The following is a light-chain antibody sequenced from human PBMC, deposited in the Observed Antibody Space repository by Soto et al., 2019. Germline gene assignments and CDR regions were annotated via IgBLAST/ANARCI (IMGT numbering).Light chain of an antibody. J-gene: IGKJ1*01. CDR2: KAS. Sequence: DVQRTQSPSTLSASVGDRVTITCRASQSISIWLAWYQQKPGKAPKLLIYKASTLKSGVPSRFSGSGSGTEFTLTISSLQPDDFATYYCQQFNNFSWTFGQGTKVDIK. CDR3: QQFNNFSWT. CDR1: QSISIW. V-gene: IGKV1-5*03.